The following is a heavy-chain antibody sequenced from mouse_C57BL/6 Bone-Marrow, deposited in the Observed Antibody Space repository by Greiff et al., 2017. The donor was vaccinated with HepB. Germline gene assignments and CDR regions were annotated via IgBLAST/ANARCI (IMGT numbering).Heavy chain of an antibody. Sequence: EVQVVESGGDLVKPGGSLKLSCAASGFTFSSYGMSWVRQTPDKRLEWVATISSGGSYTCYPYSVKGRFTISRDNAKNTLYLQMSSLKSEDTAMYYCARVTTLEGAYWGQGTLVTVSA. CDR2: ISSGGSYT. D-gene: IGHD1-1*01. J-gene: IGHJ3*01. CDR1: GFTFSSYG. V-gene: IGHV5-6*01. CDR3: ARVTTLEGAY.